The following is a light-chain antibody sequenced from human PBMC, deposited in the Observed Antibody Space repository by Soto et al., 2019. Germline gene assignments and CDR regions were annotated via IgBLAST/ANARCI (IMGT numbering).Light chain of an antibody. V-gene: IGKV3-20*01. Sequence: EIVLTQSPGTLSLSPGERATLSCRASQSVSSSYLAWYQQKPGQAPRLLIYGASSRATGIPDRFSGSGSGTDFTLTISRLEPGDFAVYYCQQYGISPPCTFGQGTKLEIK. CDR3: QQYGISPPCT. CDR2: GAS. J-gene: IGKJ2*02. CDR1: QSVSSSY.